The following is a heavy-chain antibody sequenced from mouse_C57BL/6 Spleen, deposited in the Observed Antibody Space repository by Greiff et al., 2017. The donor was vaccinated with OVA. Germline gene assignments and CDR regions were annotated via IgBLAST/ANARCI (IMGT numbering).Heavy chain of an antibody. CDR2: FYPGSGSI. D-gene: IGHD2-12*01. Sequence: QVQLQQPGAELVMPGASVKLSCKASGYTFTSYWMHWVKQRPGQGLEWIGWFYPGSGSIKYNEKFKDKATLTADKSSSTVYMELSRLTSEDSAVYFCARHEGYSFAYWGQGTLVTVSA. CDR3: ARHEGYSFAY. V-gene: IGHV1-62-2*01. CDR1: GYTFTSYW. J-gene: IGHJ3*01.